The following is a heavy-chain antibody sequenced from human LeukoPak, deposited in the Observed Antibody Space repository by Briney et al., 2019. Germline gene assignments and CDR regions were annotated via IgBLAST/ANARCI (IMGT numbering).Heavy chain of an antibody. Sequence: ASVKVSCKVSGYTLTELSMHWVRQAPGKGLEWMGGFDPEDGETIYVQKFQGRVTMTEDTSTDTAYMELSSLRSEDTAVYYCARSLDPYYDFWSGLYYWGQGTLVTVSS. J-gene: IGHJ4*02. CDR2: FDPEDGET. CDR3: ARSLDPYYDFWSGLYY. V-gene: IGHV1-24*01. CDR1: GYTLTELS. D-gene: IGHD3-3*01.